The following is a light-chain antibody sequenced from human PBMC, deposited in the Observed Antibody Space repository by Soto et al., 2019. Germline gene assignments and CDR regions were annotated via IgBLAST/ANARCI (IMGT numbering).Light chain of an antibody. Sequence: EIVLTQSPSTLSLSPGDRATLSCRASQSVSSYLAWYQQKPGQAPRLLIYDASNRATGIPARFSGSGSGTDLTLSIRNLDHEDFAVYYWQQRSTLPYTFGPGTKLEIK. J-gene: IGKJ2*01. CDR2: DAS. CDR1: QSVSSY. CDR3: QQRSTLPYT. V-gene: IGKV3-11*01.